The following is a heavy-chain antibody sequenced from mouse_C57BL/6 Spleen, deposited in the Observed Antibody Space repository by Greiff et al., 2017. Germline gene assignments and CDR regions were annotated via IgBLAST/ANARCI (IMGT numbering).Heavy chain of an antibody. D-gene: IGHD3-2*02. CDR3: TRRQLRLRGAMDY. Sequence: VQLQQSGAELVRPGASVKLSCTASGFTIKDDYMHWVKQRPEQGLEWIGWIDPVNGDTEYASKFQGQATITADTSSNTAYLQLSSLTSEDTAVYYCTRRQLRLRGAMDYLGQGTSVTVSS. CDR2: IDPVNGDT. J-gene: IGHJ4*01. V-gene: IGHV14-4*01. CDR1: GFTIKDDY.